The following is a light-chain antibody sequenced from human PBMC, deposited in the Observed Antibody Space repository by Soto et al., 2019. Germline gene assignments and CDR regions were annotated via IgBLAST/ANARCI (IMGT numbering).Light chain of an antibody. CDR3: QHANTFPLT. J-gene: IGKJ5*01. Sequence: DIQMTQSPSSVSASVGDRVTITCRASQDISSWLAWYQQKPGKAPKLLIYAASSLQSGVPSRFSGSASGTDFSLTISSLQPEDFATDYFQHANTFPLTCAQGTRLEIK. CDR1: QDISSW. V-gene: IGKV1-12*01. CDR2: AAS.